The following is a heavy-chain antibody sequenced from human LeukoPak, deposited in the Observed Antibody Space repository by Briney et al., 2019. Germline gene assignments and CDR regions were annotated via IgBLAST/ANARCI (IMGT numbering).Heavy chain of an antibody. J-gene: IGHJ4*02. D-gene: IGHD4-17*01. Sequence: SETLSLTCAVYGGSFSGYYWSWIRQPPGKGLEWIGYIYYSGSTNYNPSLKSRVTISVDTSKNQFSLKLSSVTAADTAVYYCARLPRRLQPYYFDYWGQGTLVTVSS. CDR2: IYYSGST. CDR3: ARLPRRLQPYYFDY. CDR1: GGSFSGYY. V-gene: IGHV4-59*08.